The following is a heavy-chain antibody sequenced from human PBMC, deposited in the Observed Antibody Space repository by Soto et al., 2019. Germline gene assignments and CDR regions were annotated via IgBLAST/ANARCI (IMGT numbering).Heavy chain of an antibody. D-gene: IGHD1-26*01. V-gene: IGHV3-15*01. CDR2: LKSKTDGGAT. J-gene: IGHJ3*02. Sequence: EVQLVESGGGLVRPGGSLRLSCTASGFTFTNAWMHWVRQAPGKGLEWIGRLKSKTDGGATDYAAPVKGRFTISRDDSKNTLYLQMNSLKTEDSAVYYCTAPEDTDEWDGNDSFDIWGQGTMVTVSS. CDR1: GFTFTNAW. CDR3: TAPEDTDEWDGNDSFDI.